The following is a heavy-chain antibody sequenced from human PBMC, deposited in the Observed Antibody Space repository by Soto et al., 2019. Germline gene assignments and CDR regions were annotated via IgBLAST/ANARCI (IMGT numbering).Heavy chain of an antibody. V-gene: IGHV3-30*02. CDR2: IWYDGSNK. CDR3: AKDRKGHYYYYYGMDV. CDR1: GFTFSSYG. J-gene: IGHJ6*02. Sequence: PGGSLRLSCAASGFTFSSYGMHWFRQAPGKGLEWVAVIWYDGSNKYYADSVKGRFTISRDNSKNTLYLQMNSLRAEDTAVYYCAKDRKGHYYYYYGMDVWGQGTTVTVS.